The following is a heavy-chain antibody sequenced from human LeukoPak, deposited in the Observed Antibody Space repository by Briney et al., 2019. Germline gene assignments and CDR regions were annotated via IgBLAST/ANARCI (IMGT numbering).Heavy chain of an antibody. D-gene: IGHD3-9*01. CDR1: GFTFSSYS. CDR2: ISSSSSTI. Sequence: GGSLRLSCAASGFTFSSYSMNWVRQAPGKGLEWVSYISSSSSTIYYADSVKGRFTISRDNAKNSLYLQMNSLRAEDTAVYYCARHQPYHYDILTGYYASGDAFDIWGQGTMVTVSS. V-gene: IGHV3-48*01. CDR3: ARHQPYHYDILTGYYASGDAFDI. J-gene: IGHJ3*02.